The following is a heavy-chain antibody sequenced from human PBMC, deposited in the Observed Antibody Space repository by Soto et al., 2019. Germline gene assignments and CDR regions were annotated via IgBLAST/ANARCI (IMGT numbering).Heavy chain of an antibody. V-gene: IGHV4-30-4*01. Sequence: SETLSLTCTFSVGSISSGDYYCSWVGQPPGKGLEWIGYIYYSGSTYYNPSLKSRVTISVDTSKNQFSLKLSSVTAADTAVYYCARELRYYYGSENYHYYGMDVWGQGTTVTVSS. J-gene: IGHJ6*02. CDR3: ARELRYYYGSENYHYYGMDV. CDR1: VGSISSGDYY. CDR2: IYYSGST. D-gene: IGHD3-10*01.